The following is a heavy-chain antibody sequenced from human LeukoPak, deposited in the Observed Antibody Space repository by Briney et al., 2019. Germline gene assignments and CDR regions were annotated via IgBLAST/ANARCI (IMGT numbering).Heavy chain of an antibody. J-gene: IGHJ4*02. Sequence: GRSLRLSCAASGFIFSSYAMHWVRQAPGKGLEWVAVISSDGSNKYYADSVKGRFTISRDNSKNTLYLQMNSLRAEDTAVYHCAKDRDILTGYYQSQFDYWGQGTLVTVSS. D-gene: IGHD3-9*01. CDR2: ISSDGSNK. CDR3: AKDRDILTGYYQSQFDY. V-gene: IGHV3-30-3*01. CDR1: GFIFSSYA.